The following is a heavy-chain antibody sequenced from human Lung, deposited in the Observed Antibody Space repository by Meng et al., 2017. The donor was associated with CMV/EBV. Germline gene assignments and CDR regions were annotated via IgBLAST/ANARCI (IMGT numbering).Heavy chain of an antibody. Sequence: ESXKISXAASGFTFTRYWMSWVRQAPGKGLEWVANIKQDGSERHYADSVKGRITISRDNAKNSLYLQTDSLRVEDTAIYYCARIGYSSSSFDYWGQGIWVTVAS. CDR1: GFTFTRYW. CDR3: ARIGYSSSSFDY. CDR2: IKQDGSER. J-gene: IGHJ4*02. D-gene: IGHD6-13*01. V-gene: IGHV3-7*01.